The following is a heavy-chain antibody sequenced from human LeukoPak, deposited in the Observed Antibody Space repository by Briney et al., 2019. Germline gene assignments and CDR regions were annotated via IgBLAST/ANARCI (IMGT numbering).Heavy chain of an antibody. CDR2: IWPDGSNK. D-gene: IGHD1-26*01. CDR1: GFTFSDYG. CDR3: ARASGPFDY. Sequence: QSGRSLRLSCAASGFTFSDYGLHWVRQAPGKGLDWVAVIWPDGSNKYYADSVKGRFTISGDNSKNTLYLQMNSLRAEDTAVYYCARASGPFDYWGQGTLVTVSS. J-gene: IGHJ4*02. V-gene: IGHV3-33*08.